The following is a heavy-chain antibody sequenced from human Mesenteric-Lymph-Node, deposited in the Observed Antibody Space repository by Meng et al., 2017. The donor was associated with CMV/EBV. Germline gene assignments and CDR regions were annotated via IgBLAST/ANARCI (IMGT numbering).Heavy chain of an antibody. CDR1: GGAFGDYS. Sequence: CKVSGGAFGDYSIIWVRQAPGQGLQWMGGIIPIFGTADYAQTFQNRITITADESTKTSYMELSSLKSDDTAVYYCARIQNWGSLGDYWGRGTLVTVSS. D-gene: IGHD7-27*01. J-gene: IGHJ4*02. V-gene: IGHV1-69*01. CDR3: ARIQNWGSLGDY. CDR2: IIPIFGTA.